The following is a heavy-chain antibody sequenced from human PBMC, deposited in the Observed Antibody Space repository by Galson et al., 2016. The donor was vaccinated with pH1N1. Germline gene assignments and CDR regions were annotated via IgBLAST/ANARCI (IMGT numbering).Heavy chain of an antibody. CDR2: ISYDGSNK. CDR1: GFTSNKYG. D-gene: IGHD6-13*01. V-gene: IGHV3-30*18. Sequence: SLRLSCAASGFTSNKYGMHWVRQAPGKGLEWVAVISYDGSNKYYADSVKGRFTISRDDSKNMLYLQMNSLRAEDTAVYYCAKVVRGSSWPSFDYWGQGTLVTVSS. CDR3: AKVVRGSSWPSFDY. J-gene: IGHJ4*02.